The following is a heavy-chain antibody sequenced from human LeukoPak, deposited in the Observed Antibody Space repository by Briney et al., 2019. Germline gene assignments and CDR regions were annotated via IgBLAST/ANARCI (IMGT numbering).Heavy chain of an antibody. CDR1: GFTFSSYS. J-gene: IGHJ4*02. Sequence: GGSLRLSCAASGFTFSSYSMNWVRQAPGKGLEWVSYISSSSSTIYYADSVKGRFTISRDNAKNSLYLQMNSLRAEDTAVYYSARDIYGFDYWGQGTLVTVSS. CDR3: ARDIYGFDY. D-gene: IGHD4-17*01. CDR2: ISSSSSTI. V-gene: IGHV3-48*01.